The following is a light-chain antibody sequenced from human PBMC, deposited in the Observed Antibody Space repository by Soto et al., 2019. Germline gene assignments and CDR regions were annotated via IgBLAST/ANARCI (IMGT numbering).Light chain of an antibody. V-gene: IGLV1-44*01. J-gene: IGLJ7*01. Sequence: QSVLTQPPSASGTPGQRVTISCSGGNSNIGSNTVIWYQHLPGTAPKLLIYNNNQRPSGVPDRFSGSKAGTSASLAISGLQSEDEAEYYCAAWDDSLNGHAVFGGGTQLTVL. CDR3: AAWDDSLNGHAV. CDR2: NNN. CDR1: NSNIGSNT.